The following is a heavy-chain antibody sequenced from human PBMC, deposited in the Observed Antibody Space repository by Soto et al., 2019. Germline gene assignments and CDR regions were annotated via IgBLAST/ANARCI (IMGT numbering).Heavy chain of an antibody. CDR1: GFTFSSFA. CDR3: ARDQGRTVTRGDWFDP. Sequence: EVQLLESGGGLVQPGESLRLSCAASGFTFSSFAMSWVRLAPGKGLEWFSSIGGSGGTYYADSVKGRFTISRDNSKNMLYLEMNSLQTEDTAVFYCARDQGRTVTRGDWFDPWGQGTLVTVSS. J-gene: IGHJ5*02. V-gene: IGHV3-23*01. CDR2: IGGSGGT. D-gene: IGHD6-19*01.